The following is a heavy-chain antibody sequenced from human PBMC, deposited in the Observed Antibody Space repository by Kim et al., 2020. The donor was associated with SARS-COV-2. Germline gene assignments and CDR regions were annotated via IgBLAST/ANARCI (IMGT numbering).Heavy chain of an antibody. Sequence: GGSLRLSCAASGFTFSSYAMHWVRQAPGKGLEWVAVISYDGSNKYYADSVKGRFTISRDNSKNTLYLQMNSLRAEDTAVYYCARESIAARHDYYYYGMDVWGQGTTVTVSS. D-gene: IGHD6-6*01. J-gene: IGHJ6*02. CDR1: GFTFSSYA. CDR3: ARESIAARHDYYYYGMDV. CDR2: ISYDGSNK. V-gene: IGHV3-30*04.